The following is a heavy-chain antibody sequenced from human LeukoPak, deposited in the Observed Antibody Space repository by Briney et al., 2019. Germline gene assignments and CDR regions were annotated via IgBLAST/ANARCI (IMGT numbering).Heavy chain of an antibody. CDR1: GGSISSYY. J-gene: IGHJ4*02. Sequence: SETLSLTCTVSGGSISSYYWSWIRQPAGKGLEWIGRIYTSGSTYYNPSLKSRVTISVDTSKNQFSLKLSSVTAADTAVYYCARFARLTYYYGSGNYWGQGTLVTVSS. CDR2: IYTSGST. D-gene: IGHD3-10*01. CDR3: ARFARLTYYYGSGNY. V-gene: IGHV4-4*07.